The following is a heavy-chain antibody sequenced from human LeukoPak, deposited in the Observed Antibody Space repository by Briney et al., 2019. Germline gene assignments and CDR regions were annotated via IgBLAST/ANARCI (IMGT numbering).Heavy chain of an antibody. Sequence: GGSLRLSCAASGFTFSSYSMNWVRQAPGKGLEWVSSISSSSSYIYYADSVRGRFTISRDNPKNMVFLQMNSLRAEDSAVYYCAREYWGAFDSWGQGTLVTVSS. CDR2: ISSSSSYI. J-gene: IGHJ4*02. CDR1: GFTFSSYS. V-gene: IGHV3-21*06. D-gene: IGHD7-27*01. CDR3: AREYWGAFDS.